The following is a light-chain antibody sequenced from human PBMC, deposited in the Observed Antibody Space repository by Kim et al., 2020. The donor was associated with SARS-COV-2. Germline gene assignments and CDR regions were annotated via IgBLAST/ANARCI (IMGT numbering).Light chain of an antibody. CDR1: QSVSSY. V-gene: IGKV3-11*01. Sequence: EIVLTQSPATLSLYPGERATLSCRASQSVSSYLAWYQQKPGQAPRLLIYDASNRATGIPARFSGSGSGTDFTLTISSLEREDFAVYYCQQRSNWPPLTFGGGTKVDIK. CDR2: DAS. J-gene: IGKJ4*01. CDR3: QQRSNWPPLT.